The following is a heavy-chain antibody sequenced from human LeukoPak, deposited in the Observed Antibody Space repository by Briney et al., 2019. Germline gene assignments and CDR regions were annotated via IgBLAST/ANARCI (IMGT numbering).Heavy chain of an antibody. V-gene: IGHV4-34*01. CDR1: GGSFSGYY. D-gene: IGHD6-13*01. J-gene: IGHJ5*02. CDR3: ARVGGFQSVAAAGLDP. Sequence: SETLSLTCAVYGGSFSGYYWSWIRQPPGKGLEWIGEINHSGSTNYNPSLKSRVTISVDTSKNQFSLKLSSVTAADTAVYYCARVGGFQSVAAAGLDPWGQGTLVTVSS. CDR2: INHSGST.